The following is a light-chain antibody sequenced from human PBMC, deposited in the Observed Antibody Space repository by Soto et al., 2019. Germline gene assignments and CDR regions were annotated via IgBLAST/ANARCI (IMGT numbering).Light chain of an antibody. CDR1: QSVTIK. CDR3: QHRANWPLT. CDR2: DAS. Sequence: EVVLPQSPAILSLSPGERATLSCRASQSVTIKLAWYQQKPGQPPRLLMYDASTRATGTPARFSGSGSGTDFTLSISSLEPEDSAFYFCQHRANWPLTFGGGTKVEI. V-gene: IGKV3-11*01. J-gene: IGKJ4*01.